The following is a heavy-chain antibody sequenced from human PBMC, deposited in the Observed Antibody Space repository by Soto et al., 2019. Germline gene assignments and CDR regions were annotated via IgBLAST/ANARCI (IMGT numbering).Heavy chain of an antibody. Sequence: EVHLLESGGGLVQPGGSLRLSCTASGFTFSSYAMTWVRQAPGRGLEGVSGITASGGRTYYADSVKGRFTISRDNSKSTLYIQMKSMRAEDTAVYYGAKDTRYGDYVRWFDSWGQGTLVTVSS. CDR2: ITASGGRT. CDR1: GFTFSSYA. V-gene: IGHV3-23*01. J-gene: IGHJ5*01. CDR3: AKDTRYGDYVRWFDS. D-gene: IGHD4-17*01.